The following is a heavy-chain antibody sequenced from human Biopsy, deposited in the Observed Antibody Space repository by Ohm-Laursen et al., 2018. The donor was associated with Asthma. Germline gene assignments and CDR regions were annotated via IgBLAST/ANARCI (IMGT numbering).Heavy chain of an antibody. J-gene: IGHJ4*02. CDR2: INQYGSEE. CDR1: ASTFSTYW. Sequence: SLRLSCAASASTFSTYWMTWVRQAPGKGLQWVATINQYGSEESYVDSVKGRFTISRDNAKNSLYLQMNSLRVDDTAFYYCARVAWDIVVVPAAMPGAYFDHWGQGALVTVS. V-gene: IGHV3-7*05. D-gene: IGHD2-2*01. CDR3: ARVAWDIVVVPAAMPGAYFDH.